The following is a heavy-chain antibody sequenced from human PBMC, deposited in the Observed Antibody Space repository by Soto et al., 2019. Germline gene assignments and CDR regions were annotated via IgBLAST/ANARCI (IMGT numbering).Heavy chain of an antibody. CDR1: GFTFSSYS. V-gene: IGHV3-21*01. Sequence: PGGSLRLSCAASGFTFSSYSMNWVRQAPGKGLEWVSSISSSSSYIYYADSVKGRFTISRDNAKNSLYLQMNSLRAEDTAVYYCASFWSGNHDAFDIWGQGTMVTVSS. CDR3: ASFWSGNHDAFDI. J-gene: IGHJ3*02. D-gene: IGHD3-3*01. CDR2: ISSSSSYI.